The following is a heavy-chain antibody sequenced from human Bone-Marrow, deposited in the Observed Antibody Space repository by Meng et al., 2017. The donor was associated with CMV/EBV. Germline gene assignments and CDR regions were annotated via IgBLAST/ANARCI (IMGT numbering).Heavy chain of an antibody. CDR3: ARDCRREQLFDY. V-gene: IGHV3-7*01. D-gene: IGHD1/OR15-1a*01. CDR1: GFTFSTYW. Sequence: GSLKISCAASGFTFSTYWMTWVRQAPGKGLEWVGNINKDGSEKNYVDSVKGRFTISRDNAKNSLYLQMNSLRVEDTAVYYCARDCRREQLFDYWGQGTLVTVSS. CDR2: INKDGSEK. J-gene: IGHJ4*02.